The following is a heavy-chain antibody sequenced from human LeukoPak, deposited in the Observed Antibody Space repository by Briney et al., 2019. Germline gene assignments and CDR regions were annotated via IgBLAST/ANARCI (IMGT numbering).Heavy chain of an antibody. V-gene: IGHV3-48*04. Sequence: HAGGSLRLSCAASGFTFSSYSMNWVRQAPGKGLEWVSYISSSGSNIYYADSVKGRFTISRDNAKNSLYLQMNSLRAEDTAVYYCAREGDYDFWTSSGAFDIWGQGTMVTVSS. D-gene: IGHD3-3*01. CDR2: ISSSGSNI. J-gene: IGHJ3*02. CDR1: GFTFSSYS. CDR3: AREGDYDFWTSSGAFDI.